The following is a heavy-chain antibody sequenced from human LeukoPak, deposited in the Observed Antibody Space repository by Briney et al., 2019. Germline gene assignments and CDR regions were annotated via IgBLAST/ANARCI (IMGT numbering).Heavy chain of an antibody. Sequence: ASVKVSCKASGYTFTTSDINWVRQATGQGLEWMGWMNPNSGTTVSAQIFQGRVTMTRNTSINTAYMELSSLRSEDTAVYYCARSKSSWYGMGFDYWGQGSLVTVSS. V-gene: IGHV1-8*01. CDR1: GYTFTTSD. CDR2: MNPNSGTT. J-gene: IGHJ4*02. CDR3: ARSKSSWYGMGFDY. D-gene: IGHD6-13*01.